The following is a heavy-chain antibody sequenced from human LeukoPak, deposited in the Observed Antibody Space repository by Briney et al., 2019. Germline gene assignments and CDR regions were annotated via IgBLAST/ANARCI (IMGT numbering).Heavy chain of an antibody. CDR2: IYTSGST. D-gene: IGHD6-13*01. J-gene: IGHJ4*02. CDR3: ARASYIVAAGTIDY. V-gene: IGHV4-61*02. Sequence: SQTLSLTCTVSGGSISSGSYYWSWIRQPAGKGLEWIGRIYTSGSTNYNPSLKSRVTISVDTSKNQFSLKLSSVTAADTAVYYCARASYIVAAGTIDYWGQGTLVTVSS. CDR1: GGSISSGSYY.